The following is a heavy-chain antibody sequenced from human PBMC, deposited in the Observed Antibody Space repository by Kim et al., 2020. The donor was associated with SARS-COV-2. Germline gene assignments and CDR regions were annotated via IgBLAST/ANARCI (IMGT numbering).Heavy chain of an antibody. J-gene: IGHJ3*02. CDR3: ARQSGSYYSDGAFDI. V-gene: IGHV5-10-1*01. D-gene: IGHD1-26*01. Sequence: SFQGNVTISADKSISTAYLQWSSLKASDTAMYYCARQSGSYYSDGAFDIWGQGTMVTVSS.